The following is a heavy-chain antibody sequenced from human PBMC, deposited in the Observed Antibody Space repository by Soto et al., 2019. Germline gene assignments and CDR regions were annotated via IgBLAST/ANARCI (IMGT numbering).Heavy chain of an antibody. CDR2: ISINGGST. J-gene: IGHJ4*02. D-gene: IGHD3-22*01. Sequence: GGSLRLSCSASGFTFSSYAMHWFRQAPGKGLEYVSSISINGGSTHYADSVKGRFTISRDNSRNTQYLQMSSLRADDTAVYYCVKGEFYYDSSAYYPFDSWGQGTLVTVSS. V-gene: IGHV3-64D*06. CDR1: GFTFSSYA. CDR3: VKGEFYYDSSAYYPFDS.